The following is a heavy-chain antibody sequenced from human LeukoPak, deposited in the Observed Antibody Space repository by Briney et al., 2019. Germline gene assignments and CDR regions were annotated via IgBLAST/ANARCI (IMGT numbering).Heavy chain of an antibody. CDR1: GYSISSGYY. CDR3: ARAHESSGEGAFDI. Sequence: SETLSLTCTVSGYSISSGYYWGWIRQPPGRGLEWIGSICHSGSTYYNPSLKSRVTMSVDRSKKQISLNLRSVTAADTAVYYCARAHESSGEGAFDIWGQGTLVTVSS. D-gene: IGHD3-22*01. V-gene: IGHV4-38-2*02. CDR2: ICHSGST. J-gene: IGHJ3*02.